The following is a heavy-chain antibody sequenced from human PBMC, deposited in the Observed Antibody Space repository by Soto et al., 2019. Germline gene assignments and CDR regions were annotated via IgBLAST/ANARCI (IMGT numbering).Heavy chain of an antibody. V-gene: IGHV3-7*01. CDR2: IKQDGSEK. CDR3: SINWNDLHYFVY. J-gene: IGHJ4*02. Sequence: GGSLRLSCAASGFTFSSYWMSWVRQAPGKGLEWVANIKQDGSEKYYVDSVKGRFTISRDNAKNSLYLQMNSLRAEDTAVYYSSINWNDLHYFVYWGQGTLVSVS. CDR1: GFTFSSYW. D-gene: IGHD1-20*01.